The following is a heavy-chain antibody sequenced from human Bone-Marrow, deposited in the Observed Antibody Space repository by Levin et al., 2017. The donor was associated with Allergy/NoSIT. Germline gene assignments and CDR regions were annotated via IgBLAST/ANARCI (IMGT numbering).Heavy chain of an antibody. Sequence: GESLKISCAASGFTFSSYSMNWVRQAPGKGLEWVSSISSSSSYIYYADSVKGRFTISRDNAKNSLYLQMNSLRAEDTAVYYCARDLGSYSGSYYLDYWGQGTLVTVSS. CDR3: ARDLGSYSGSYYLDY. CDR1: GFTFSSYS. J-gene: IGHJ4*02. CDR2: ISSSSSYI. D-gene: IGHD1-26*01. V-gene: IGHV3-21*01.